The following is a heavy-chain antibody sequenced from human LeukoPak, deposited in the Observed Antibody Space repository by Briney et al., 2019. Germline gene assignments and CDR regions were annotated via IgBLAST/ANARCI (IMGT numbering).Heavy chain of an antibody. CDR1: GYTSTSYD. V-gene: IGHV1-8*01. J-gene: IGHJ4*02. Sequence: ASVKVSCKASGYTSTSYDINWVRHATGQGLEWMGWMNPNSGNTGYAQKFQGRVTMTRNTSISTAYMELSSLRSEDTAAYYCARSRRGGSKYYFDYWGQGTLVTVSS. D-gene: IGHD1-26*01. CDR2: MNPNSGNT. CDR3: ARSRRGGSKYYFDY.